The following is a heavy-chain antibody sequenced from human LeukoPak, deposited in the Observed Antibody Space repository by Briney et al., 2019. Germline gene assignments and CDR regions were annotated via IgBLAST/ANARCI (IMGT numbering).Heavy chain of an antibody. J-gene: IGHJ4*02. V-gene: IGHV3-69-1*01. CDR3: ARDSPYCSSTNCYFDY. Sequence: PGGSLRLSCVASGFTFSDFAMSWVRQAPGKGLEWVSSISTSYIYYADSVKGRFTISRDNAKNSLYLQMNSLRAEDTAVYYCARDSPYCSSTNCYFDYWGQGTLVTVSS. D-gene: IGHD2-2*01. CDR1: GFTFSDFA. CDR2: ISTSYI.